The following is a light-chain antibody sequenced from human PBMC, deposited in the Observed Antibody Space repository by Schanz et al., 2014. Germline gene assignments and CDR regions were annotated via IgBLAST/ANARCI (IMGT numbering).Light chain of an antibody. J-gene: IGLJ2*01. CDR1: TSDVGSYNY. CDR2: DVN. CDR3: SSYTSSSTPGVV. Sequence: QSALTQPASVSGSPGQSITISCTGTTSDVGSYNYVSWYQQHPGKAPKLIIYDVNNRPSGVSNRFSGSKSGNTASLTISGLQAEDEADYYCSSYTSSSTPGVVFGGGTKLTVL. V-gene: IGLV2-14*01.